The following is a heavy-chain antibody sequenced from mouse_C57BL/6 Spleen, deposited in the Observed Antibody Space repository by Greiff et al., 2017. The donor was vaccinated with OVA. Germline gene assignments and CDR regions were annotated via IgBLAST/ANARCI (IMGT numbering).Heavy chain of an antibody. V-gene: IGHV1-26*01. CDR2: INPNNGGT. CDR3: ARGGSYDPHYFDY. J-gene: IGHJ2*01. D-gene: IGHD1-1*02. CDR1: GYTFTDYY. Sequence: VQLQQSGPELVKPGASVKISCKASGYTFTDYYMNWVKQSHGKSLEWIGDINPNNGGTSYNQKFKGKATLTVANSCSTAYMELRSLTSEDSAVDYGARGGSYDPHYFDYWGQGTTLTVSS.